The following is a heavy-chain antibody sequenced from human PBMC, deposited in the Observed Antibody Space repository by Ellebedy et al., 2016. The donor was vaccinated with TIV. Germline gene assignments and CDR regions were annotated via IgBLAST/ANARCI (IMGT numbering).Heavy chain of an antibody. Sequence: GESLKISCSASGFTFGNYAMTWVPQAPGKGLEWVSAISGGGGTTDFADSVKGRFTISRDNSKNTLYLQGNSLRVEDTATYYCAKGLDTADNWGQGTLVTVSS. V-gene: IGHV3-23*01. CDR1: GFTFGNYA. J-gene: IGHJ4*02. CDR3: AKGLDTADN. D-gene: IGHD5-18*01. CDR2: ISGGGGTT.